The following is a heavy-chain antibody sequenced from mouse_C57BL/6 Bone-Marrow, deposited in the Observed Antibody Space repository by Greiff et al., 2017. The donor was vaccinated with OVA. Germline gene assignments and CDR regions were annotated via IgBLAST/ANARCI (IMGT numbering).Heavy chain of an antibody. CDR1: GYSFTGYY. V-gene: IGHV1-42*01. CDR2: INPSTGGT. J-gene: IGHJ3*01. CDR3: ARRDLLD. Sequence: EVQLVESGPELVKPGASVKISCKASGYSFTGYYMNWVKQSPEKSLEWIGEINPSTGGTTYNQKFKAKATLTVDKSSSTAYMQLKSLTSEDSAVYYCARRDLLDWGQGTLVTVSA.